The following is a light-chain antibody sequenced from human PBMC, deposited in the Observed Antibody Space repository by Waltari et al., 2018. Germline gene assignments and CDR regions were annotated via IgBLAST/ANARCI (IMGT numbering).Light chain of an antibody. J-gene: IGKJ1*01. CDR1: QSVSRA. CDR2: GAS. CDR3: QHYVRLPVT. V-gene: IGKV3-20*01. Sequence: EIVLTQSPGTLSLSPGERVTLSCRASQSVSRALAWYQQKPGQAPRPLIYGASSRATGIPDRFSGSGSVTDFSLTISRLEPEDFAVYYCQHYVRLPVTFGQGTKVEIK.